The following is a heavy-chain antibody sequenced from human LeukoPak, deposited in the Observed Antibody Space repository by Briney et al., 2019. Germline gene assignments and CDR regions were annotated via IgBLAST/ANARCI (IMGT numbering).Heavy chain of an antibody. CDR2: IYYSGNT. CDR1: GGSISSYY. Sequence: SETLSLTCTVSGGSISSYYWNWIRQPPGKGLEWIGYIYYSGNTIYNPSLKSRVTISVDTSKNQFSLKLSSVTAADTAVYYCARFSGLGTHYYGMDVWGQGTTVTVSS. V-gene: IGHV4-59*01. D-gene: IGHD2-21*01. CDR3: ARFSGLGTHYYGMDV. J-gene: IGHJ6*02.